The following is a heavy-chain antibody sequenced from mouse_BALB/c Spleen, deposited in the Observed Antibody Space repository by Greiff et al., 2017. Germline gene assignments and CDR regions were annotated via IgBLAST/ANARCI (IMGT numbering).Heavy chain of an antibody. V-gene: IGHV1-4*01. D-gene: IGHD2-2*01. CDR3: ARGGGGYGYYFDY. Sequence: VKLQESGAELARPGASVKMSCKASGYTFTSYTMHWVKQRPGQGLEWIGYINPSSGYTNYNQKFKDKATLTADKSSSTAYMQLSGLTSEDSAVYYCARGGGGYGYYFDYWGQGTTLTVSS. CDR2: INPSSGYT. J-gene: IGHJ2*01. CDR1: GYTFTSYT.